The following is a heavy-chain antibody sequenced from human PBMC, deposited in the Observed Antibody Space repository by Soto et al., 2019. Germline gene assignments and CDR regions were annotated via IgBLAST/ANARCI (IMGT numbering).Heavy chain of an antibody. CDR3: AREGAYYYDSSGPQKNYYYYGMDV. CDR2: IIPIFGTA. CDR1: GGTFSSYA. V-gene: IGHV1-69*13. D-gene: IGHD3-22*01. J-gene: IGHJ6*02. Sequence: ASVKVSCKASGGTFSSYAISWVRQAPGRGLEWMGGIIPIFGTANYAQKFQGRVTITADESTSTAYMELSSLRSEDTAVYYCAREGAYYYDSSGPQKNYYYYGMDVWGQGTTVTVSS.